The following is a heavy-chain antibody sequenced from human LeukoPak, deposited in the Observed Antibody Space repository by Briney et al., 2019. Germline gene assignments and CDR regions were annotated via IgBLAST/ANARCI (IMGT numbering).Heavy chain of an antibody. CDR1: GFKFDDHG. CDR2: ISGSGGST. J-gene: IGHJ4*02. V-gene: IGHV3-23*01. Sequence: GGSLRLACAASGFKFDDHGMNWVRQAPGKGLEWVSAISGSGGSTYYADSVKGRFTISRDNSKNTLYLQMNSLRAEDTAVYYCAKSKDYDFWSGYSNYFDYWGQGTLVTVSS. CDR3: AKSKDYDFWSGYSNYFDY. D-gene: IGHD3-3*01.